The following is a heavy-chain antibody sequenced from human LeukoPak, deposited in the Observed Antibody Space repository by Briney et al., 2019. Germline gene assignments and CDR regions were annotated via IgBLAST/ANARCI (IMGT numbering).Heavy chain of an antibody. V-gene: IGHV3-48*02. CDR1: GFTFSSYR. J-gene: IGHJ4*02. CDR3: ARVGGATAVTMYFEY. Sequence: GGSLRLSCAGSGFTFSSYRLNWVRQAPGKGLEWLSFMTTSGNTIFYAESVKDRFTISRDNAKKSLYLQMNSLRDEDTAVYYCARVGGATAVTMYFEYWGQGTLVTVTS. D-gene: IGHD1-26*01. CDR2: MTTSGNTI.